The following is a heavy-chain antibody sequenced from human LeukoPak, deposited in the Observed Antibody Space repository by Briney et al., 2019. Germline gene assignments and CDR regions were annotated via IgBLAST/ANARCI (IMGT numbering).Heavy chain of an antibody. CDR2: ISGNAGST. CDR3: ATQGSTGDFSVDV. Sequence: QSGGSLRLSGTASGFTLSSYAMSWVRQAPGKGLEWVSLISGNAGSTYYADSVKGRFTISRDITKNTLYLQMNSLRAEDTAVYYCATQGSTGDFSVDVWGQGTTVTVSS. CDR1: GFTLSSYA. D-gene: IGHD5/OR15-5a*01. J-gene: IGHJ6*02. V-gene: IGHV3-23*01.